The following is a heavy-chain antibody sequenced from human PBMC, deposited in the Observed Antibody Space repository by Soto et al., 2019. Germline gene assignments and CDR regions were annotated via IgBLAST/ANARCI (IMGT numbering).Heavy chain of an antibody. Sequence: QVQLVQSGAEVKKPGASVKVSCKASGYTFTSYGISWVRQAPGQGLEWMGWISAYNGNTNYAQKLRGRVTMTTDTSTSTAYMELRSLRSDDTAVYYCARDYYGSGSYYEDNWFDPWGQGTLVTVSS. J-gene: IGHJ5*02. CDR3: ARDYYGSGSYYEDNWFDP. D-gene: IGHD3-10*01. V-gene: IGHV1-18*01. CDR2: ISAYNGNT. CDR1: GYTFTSYG.